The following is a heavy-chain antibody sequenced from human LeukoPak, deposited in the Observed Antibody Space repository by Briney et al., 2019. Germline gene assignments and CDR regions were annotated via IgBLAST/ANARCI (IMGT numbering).Heavy chain of an antibody. V-gene: IGHV3-30*18. D-gene: IGHD6-13*01. J-gene: IGHJ4*02. CDR2: ISFDATNK. CDR1: GFTFSSYG. CDR3: AKDHIAAAGIFDY. Sequence: PGRSLRLSCAASGFTFSSYGMHWVRQAPGKGLEWVAVISFDATNKYYADSVKGRFTISRDNSKNTLYLQMNSLRAEDTAVYYCAKDHIAAAGIFDYWGQGTLVTVSS.